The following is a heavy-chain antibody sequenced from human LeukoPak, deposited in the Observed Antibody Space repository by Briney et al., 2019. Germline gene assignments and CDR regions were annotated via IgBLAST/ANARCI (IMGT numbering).Heavy chain of an antibody. J-gene: IGHJ6*02. D-gene: IGHD2-21*02. Sequence: PGGSLRLSCAASGFTLSSYSMNWVRQAPGKGLEWVSSISSSSSYIYYADSVKGRFTISRDNAKNSLYLQMNSLRAEDTALYYCARDYTATAGMDVWGQGTTVTVS. CDR2: ISSSSSYI. CDR3: ARDYTATAGMDV. CDR1: GFTLSSYS. V-gene: IGHV3-21*01.